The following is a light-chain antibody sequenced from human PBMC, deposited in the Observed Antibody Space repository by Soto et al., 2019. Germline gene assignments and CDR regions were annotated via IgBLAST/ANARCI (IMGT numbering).Light chain of an antibody. V-gene: IGKV3-15*01. CDR2: GAS. J-gene: IGKJ5*01. Sequence: EIVMTQSPATLPVSPGERATLSCRASQSVSSNLAWYQQKPGQAPRLLIYGASTRATGIPARFSGSGSGTEFTLTISSLQSEDFAVYYCQQYGSSPQNTFGQGTRLEIK. CDR1: QSVSSN. CDR3: QQYGSSPQNT.